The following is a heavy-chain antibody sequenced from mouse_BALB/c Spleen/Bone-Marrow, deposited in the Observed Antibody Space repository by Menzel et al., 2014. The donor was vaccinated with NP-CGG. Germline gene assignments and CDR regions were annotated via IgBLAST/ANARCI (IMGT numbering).Heavy chain of an antibody. D-gene: IGHD1-1*01. CDR3: ARSGYYGSSYFDY. J-gene: IGHJ2*01. Sequence: VQLNESGPAVVKPGASVEISCKASGYSFTGYFLNWVMQSPGKSLEWIGRINPYNGDTFYNQKFKGKATVTADKTSSTAHMELRSLASKDSAVYYGARSGYYGSSYFDYWGQGTTLTVSS. CDR2: INPYNGDT. V-gene: IGHV1-20*02. CDR1: GYSFTGYF.